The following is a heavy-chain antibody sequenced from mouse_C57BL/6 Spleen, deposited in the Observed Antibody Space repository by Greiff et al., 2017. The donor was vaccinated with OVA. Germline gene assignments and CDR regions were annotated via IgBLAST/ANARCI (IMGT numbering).Heavy chain of an antibody. V-gene: IGHV1-82*01. CDR3: ARRGNWHFFDY. Sequence: VHLVESGPELVKPGASVKISCKASGYAFSSSWMNWVKQRPGKGLEWIGRIYPGDGDTNYNGKFKGKATLTADKSSSTAYMQLSSLTSEDSAVYFCARRGNWHFFDYWGQGTTLTVSS. J-gene: IGHJ2*01. CDR2: IYPGDGDT. CDR1: GYAFSSSW. D-gene: IGHD4-1*01.